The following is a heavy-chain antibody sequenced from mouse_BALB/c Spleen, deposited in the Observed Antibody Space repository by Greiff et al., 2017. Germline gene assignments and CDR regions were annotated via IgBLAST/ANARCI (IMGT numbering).Heavy chain of an antibody. Sequence: EVQLQQSGPELVKPGASVKMSCKASGYTFTSYVMHWVKQKPGQGLEWIGYINPYNDGTKYNEKFKGKATLTSDKSSSTAYMELSSLTSEDSAVYYCARSGNYDYYAMDYWGQGTSVTVSS. CDR3: ARSGNYDYYAMDY. CDR2: INPYNDGT. V-gene: IGHV1-14*01. J-gene: IGHJ4*01. D-gene: IGHD2-1*01. CDR1: GYTFTSYV.